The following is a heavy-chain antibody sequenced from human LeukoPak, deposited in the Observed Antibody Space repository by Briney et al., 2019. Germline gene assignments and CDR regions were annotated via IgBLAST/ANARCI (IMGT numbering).Heavy chain of an antibody. Sequence: ASVRVSCKASGYTFTSYAMNWVRQAPGQGLEWMGWMNPNSGNTGYAQKFQGRVTMTRNTSISTAYMELSSLRSEDTAVYYCARGVTMVRGKPLGYWGQGTLVTVSS. V-gene: IGHV1-8*02. D-gene: IGHD3-10*01. CDR2: MNPNSGNT. CDR1: GYTFTSYA. CDR3: ARGVTMVRGKPLGY. J-gene: IGHJ4*02.